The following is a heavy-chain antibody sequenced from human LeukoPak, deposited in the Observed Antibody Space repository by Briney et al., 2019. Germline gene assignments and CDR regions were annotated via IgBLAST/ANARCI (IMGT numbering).Heavy chain of an antibody. J-gene: IGHJ2*01. CDR1: GITFSSLW. CDR3: AGGQGWHFDL. V-gene: IGHV3-7*01. Sequence: GGSLRLSCAASGITFSSLWMSWFRQAPSEGLEWVADMKQDGSEEHYVASVKGRFTISRDSTSLYLQMNSLRAEDTAVYYCAGGQGWHFDLWGRGTLITVSS. CDR2: MKQDGSEE. D-gene: IGHD2-15*01.